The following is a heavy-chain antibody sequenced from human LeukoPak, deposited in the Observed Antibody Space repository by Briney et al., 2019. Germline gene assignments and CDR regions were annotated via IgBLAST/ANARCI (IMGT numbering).Heavy chain of an antibody. CDR2: VKGDGREK. D-gene: IGHD5-24*01. CDR3: ARDTVKRWLQPILDY. CDR1: GFNFGNSW. J-gene: IGHJ4*02. Sequence: GGSLRLSCAASGFNFGNSWMSWVRQAPGKGLEWVANVKGDGREKYYVDSVKGRFTISRDNPKNSLYLQMNSLRAEDTAVYYCARDTVKRWLQPILDYWGQGTLVTVSS. V-gene: IGHV3-7*01.